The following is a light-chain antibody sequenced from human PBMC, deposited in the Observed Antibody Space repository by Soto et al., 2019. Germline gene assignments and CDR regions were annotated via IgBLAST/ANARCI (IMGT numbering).Light chain of an antibody. Sequence: EIVMTQSPATLSVSPGERATLSCRASQSVSSTLAWYQQIPGQAPRLLIYGTSTRATGIPARFSGSGSGTASTLTISSLQSEDFAFYYCQQYYQWPLTFGGGTKVEVK. J-gene: IGKJ4*01. CDR1: QSVSST. CDR2: GTS. CDR3: QQYYQWPLT. V-gene: IGKV3-15*01.